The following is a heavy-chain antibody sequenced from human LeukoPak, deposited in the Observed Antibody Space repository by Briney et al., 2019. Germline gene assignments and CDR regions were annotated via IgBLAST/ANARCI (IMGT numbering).Heavy chain of an antibody. CDR1: GGSISGYY. J-gene: IGHJ6*03. D-gene: IGHD7-27*01. CDR2: IYYSGST. CDR3: AKAGNWGGYYYYLDV. V-gene: IGHV4-59*01. Sequence: RASETLSLTCTVSGGSISGYYWSWIRQSAGKGLEWIVYIYYSGSTNYNPSLKSRVTISLDTSKNQFSLKLSSVTAADTAVYYCAKAGNWGGYYYYLDVWGKGATVTVSS.